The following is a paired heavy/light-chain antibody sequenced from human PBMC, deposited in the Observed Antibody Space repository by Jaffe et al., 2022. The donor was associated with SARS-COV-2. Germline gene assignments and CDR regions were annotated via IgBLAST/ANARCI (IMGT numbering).Heavy chain of an antibody. Sequence: QVQLQESGPGLVKPSETLSLTCTVSGYSISSDYYWGWIRQPPGKGLEWIGNIYHSGSTNHNPSLKSRVTISLDTSKNQFSLKLSSVTAADTAVYYCAREFYPRRDCRSTNCYRGVAHYWGQGTLVIVSS. CDR1: GYSISSDYY. J-gene: IGHJ4*02. V-gene: IGHV4-38-2*02. CDR3: AREFYPRRDCRSTNCYRGVAHY. D-gene: IGHD2-2*01. CDR2: IYHSGST.
Light chain of an antibody. V-gene: IGKV2-28*01. Sequence: DIVMTQSPLSLPVTPGEPASISCRSSQSLLHSNGYNYLNWYLQKPGQSPQLLIYLGSNRASGVPDRFSGSGSGTDFTLRISRVEADDVGIYYCMQALQTPRTFGQGTKVEIK. CDR3: MQALQTPRT. J-gene: IGKJ1*01. CDR2: LGS. CDR1: QSLLHSNGYNY.